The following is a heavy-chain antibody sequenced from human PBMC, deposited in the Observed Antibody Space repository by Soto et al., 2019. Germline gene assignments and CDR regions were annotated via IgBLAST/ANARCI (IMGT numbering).Heavy chain of an antibody. Sequence: EVQLVESGGGLVQPGGSLRLSCAASGFTFSTYSLTWVRQAPGKGLEWVSYISGRSSAIYYADSVKGRFTISRDNAKNSLYLQMNSLRDEDTAVYYCARCASGCYYDYYAMDVWGQGTTVTVSS. CDR3: ARCASGCYYDYYAMDV. D-gene: IGHD3-22*01. CDR1: GFTFSTYS. CDR2: ISGRSSAI. V-gene: IGHV3-48*02. J-gene: IGHJ6*02.